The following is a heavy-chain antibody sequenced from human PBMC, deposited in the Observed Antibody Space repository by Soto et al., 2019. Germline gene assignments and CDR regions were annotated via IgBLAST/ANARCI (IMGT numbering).Heavy chain of an antibody. CDR2: IYYSGNT. J-gene: IGHJ5*02. CDR3: VKGYDFWSGSWSDP. Sequence: SETLSLTCTVSGGSISSGDYYWSWIRQPPGKGLEWIGYIYYSGNTYYDPSLKSRVTISLDTSKNQFSLKLSSVTAADTAVYYCVKGYDFWSGSWSDPRGQGTLVTVSS. CDR1: GGSISSGDYY. V-gene: IGHV4-30-4*01. D-gene: IGHD3-3*01.